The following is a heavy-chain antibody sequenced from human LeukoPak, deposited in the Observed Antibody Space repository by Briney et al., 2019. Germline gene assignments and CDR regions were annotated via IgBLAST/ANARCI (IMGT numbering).Heavy chain of an antibody. CDR1: GFTFSSYA. CDR3: AKDKTRTTVTLFDY. CDR2: ISGSGGST. J-gene: IGHJ4*02. Sequence: GGSLRLSCAASGFTFSSYAMGWVRQAPGKGLEWVSAISGSGGSTYYADSVKGRFTISRDNSKNTLYLQMNSLRAEDTAVYYCAKDKTRTTVTLFDYWGQGTLVTVSS. V-gene: IGHV3-23*01. D-gene: IGHD4-17*01.